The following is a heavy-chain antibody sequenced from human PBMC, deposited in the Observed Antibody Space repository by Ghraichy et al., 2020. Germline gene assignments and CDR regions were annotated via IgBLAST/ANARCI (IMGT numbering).Heavy chain of an antibody. V-gene: IGHV3-30*18. J-gene: IGHJ4*02. CDR2: ISYDGSNK. CDR1: GFTFSSYG. CDR3: AKAGGYYDSSGYSHAFDY. Sequence: GGSLRLSCAASGFTFSSYGMHWVRQAPGKGLEWVAVISYDGSNKYYADSVKGRFTISRDNSKNTLYLQMNSLRAEDTAVYYCAKAGGYYDSSGYSHAFDYWGQGTLVTVSS. D-gene: IGHD3-22*01.